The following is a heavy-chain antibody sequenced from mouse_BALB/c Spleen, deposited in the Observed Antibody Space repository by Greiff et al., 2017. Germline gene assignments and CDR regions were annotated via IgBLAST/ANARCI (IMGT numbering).Heavy chain of an antibody. CDR1: GYTFTSYT. V-gene: IGHV1-4*02. D-gene: IGHD2-4*01. CDR2: INPSSGYT. CDR3: ARSGIYDYDGY. Sequence: AAELARPGASVKMSCKASGYTFTSYTMHWVKQRPGQGLEWIGYINPSSGYTEYNQKFKDKTTLTADKSSSTAYMQLSSLTSEDSAVYYCARSGIYDYDGYWGQGTTLTVSS. J-gene: IGHJ2*01.